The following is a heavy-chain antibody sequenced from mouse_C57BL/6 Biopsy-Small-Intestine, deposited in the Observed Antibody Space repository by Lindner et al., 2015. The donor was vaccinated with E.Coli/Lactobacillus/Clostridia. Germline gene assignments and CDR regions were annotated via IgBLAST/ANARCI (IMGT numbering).Heavy chain of an antibody. CDR2: IYPGDGDT. J-gene: IGHJ4*01. Sequence: VQLQESGAELVKPGASVKISCKASGYAFSNYWMNWIKQRPGKGLEWIGQIYPGDGDTNYNGNFKGKATLTADKSSSTAHMQLSSLTSEDSAVYFCARGGYGSSYGNMDYWGQGTSVTVSS. V-gene: IGHV1-80*01. CDR1: GYAFSNYW. D-gene: IGHD1-1*01. CDR3: ARGGYGSSYGNMDY.